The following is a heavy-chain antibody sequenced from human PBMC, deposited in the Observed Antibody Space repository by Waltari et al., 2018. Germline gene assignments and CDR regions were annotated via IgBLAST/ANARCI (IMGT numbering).Heavy chain of an antibody. CDR3: TSWRVVAGTGWFDS. D-gene: IGHD2-15*01. J-gene: IGHJ5*01. Sequence: EVQLLESGGGLVQPGGSLRLSCAASGFSFSNYDMAWVRQAPGKGLEWVSGIRNSGGNTYYGDSVKGRFAISRDKSRNTLHLQMNGLRAEDTAIYYCTSWRVVAGTGWFDSWGRGTLVTVSS. CDR1: GFSFSNYD. CDR2: IRNSGGNT. V-gene: IGHV3-23*01.